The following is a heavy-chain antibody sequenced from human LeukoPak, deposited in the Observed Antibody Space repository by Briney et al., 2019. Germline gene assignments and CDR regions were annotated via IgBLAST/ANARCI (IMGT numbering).Heavy chain of an antibody. CDR2: IYYSGST. Sequence: SETLSLTGTVSGGSISSYYWSWIRQPPGKGLEWIGYIYYSGSTNYNPSLKSRVTISVDTSKNQFSLKLSSVTAADTAVYYCARSDPGSYIVVVPGINYYYGMDVWGQGTTVTVSS. V-gene: IGHV4-59*01. D-gene: IGHD2-2*01. CDR1: GGSISSYY. J-gene: IGHJ6*02. CDR3: ARSDPGSYIVVVPGINYYYGMDV.